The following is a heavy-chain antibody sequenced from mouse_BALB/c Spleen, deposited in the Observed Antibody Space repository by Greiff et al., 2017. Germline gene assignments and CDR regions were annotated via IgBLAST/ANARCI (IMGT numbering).Heavy chain of an antibody. CDR3: ARRENGNYEWFAY. CDR2: ISSGGSYT. Sequence: EVHLVESGGGLVKPGGSLKLSCAASGFTFSSYAMSWVRQTPEKRLEWVATISSGGSYTYYPDSVKGRFTISRDNAKNTLYLQMSSLRSEDTAMYYCARRENGNYEWFAYWGQGTLVTVSA. J-gene: IGHJ3*01. D-gene: IGHD2-1*01. V-gene: IGHV5-9-3*01. CDR1: GFTFSSYA.